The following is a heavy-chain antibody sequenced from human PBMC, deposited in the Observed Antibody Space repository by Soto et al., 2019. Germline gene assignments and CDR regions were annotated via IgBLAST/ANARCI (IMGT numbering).Heavy chain of an antibody. J-gene: IGHJ6*02. Sequence: PGESLKISCKGSGYSFTSYWIGWVRQMPGKGLEWMGIIYPGDSDTRYSPSFQGQVTISADKSISTAYLQWSSLKASDTAMYYCARHYCSSTSCYHYYYGMDVWGQGTTVTVSS. V-gene: IGHV5-51*01. D-gene: IGHD2-2*01. CDR1: GYSFTSYW. CDR3: ARHYCSSTSCYHYYYGMDV. CDR2: IYPGDSDT.